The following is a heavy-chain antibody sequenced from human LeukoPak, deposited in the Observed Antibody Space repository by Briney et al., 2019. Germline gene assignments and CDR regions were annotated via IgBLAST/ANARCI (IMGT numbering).Heavy chain of an antibody. CDR2: IIPIFGTA. D-gene: IGHD4-11*01. V-gene: IGHV1-69*13. CDR1: GGTFSSYA. Sequence: SVKVSCKASGGTFSSYAISWVRQAPGQGLEWMGGIIPIFGTANYAQKFQGRVTITADESTSTAYMELSSLRSEDAAVYYCARGYSNLLASSSYYYYGMDVWGQGTTVTVSS. CDR3: ARGYSNLLASSSYYYYGMDV. J-gene: IGHJ6*02.